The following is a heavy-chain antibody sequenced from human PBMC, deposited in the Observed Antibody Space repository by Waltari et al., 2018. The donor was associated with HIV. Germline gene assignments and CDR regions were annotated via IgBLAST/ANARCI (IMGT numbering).Heavy chain of an antibody. D-gene: IGHD1-26*01. J-gene: IGHJ4*02. Sequence: QLQLQESGPGLVKPSETLSLTCTVSGGSIRSSSYYWGWIRQPPGKGLEWIGSIYYSGSTYYNPSLKSRVTISVDTSKNQFSLKLSSVTAADTAVYYCARLRWESSQFDYWGQGTLVTVSS. V-gene: IGHV4-39*01. CDR3: ARLRWESSQFDY. CDR1: GGSIRSSSYY. CDR2: IYYSGST.